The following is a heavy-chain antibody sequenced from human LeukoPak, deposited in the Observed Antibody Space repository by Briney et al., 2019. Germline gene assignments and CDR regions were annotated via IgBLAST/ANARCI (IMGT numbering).Heavy chain of an antibody. D-gene: IGHD4-17*01. CDR2: ISYDGSNK. V-gene: IGHV3-30*04. CDR1: GFTFSSYA. CDR3: ARDLVNYGDYVGYFDY. J-gene: IGHJ4*03. Sequence: GGSLRLSCAASGFTFSSYAMHWVRQAPGKGLEWVAVISYDGSNKYYADSVKGRFTISRDNSKNTLYLQMNSLRAEDTAVYYCARDLVNYGDYVGYFDYWGQGTLVTVSS.